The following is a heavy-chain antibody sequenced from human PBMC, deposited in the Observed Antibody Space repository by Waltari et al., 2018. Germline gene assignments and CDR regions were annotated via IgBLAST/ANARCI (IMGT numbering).Heavy chain of an antibody. CDR1: GGTFSSYA. J-gene: IGHJ4*02. CDR3: ARGGSWGIAAAPGGKYYFDY. CDR2: IIPIFGTA. V-gene: IGHV1-69*01. Sequence: QVQLVQSGAEVKKPGSSVKVSCKASGGTFSSYASSWVRQAPGQGLAWMGGIIPIFGTANYAQKFQGRVTITADESTSTAYMELSSLRSEDTAVYYCARGGSWGIAAAPGGKYYFDYWGQGTLVTVSS. D-gene: IGHD6-13*01.